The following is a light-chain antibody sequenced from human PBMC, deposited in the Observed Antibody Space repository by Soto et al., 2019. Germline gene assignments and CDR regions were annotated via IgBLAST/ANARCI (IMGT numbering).Light chain of an antibody. Sequence: QSVLTQPPSASGTPGQRVTISCSGSSSNIGSNTVNWYQQLPGTAPKLLIYSNNQRPSGVPDRFSGSKSGTSASLAISGLQSEDEAAYYCAAWDDRLTAWVFGGGTKVTVL. CDR2: SNN. CDR1: SSNIGSNT. CDR3: AAWDDRLTAWV. J-gene: IGLJ3*02. V-gene: IGLV1-44*01.